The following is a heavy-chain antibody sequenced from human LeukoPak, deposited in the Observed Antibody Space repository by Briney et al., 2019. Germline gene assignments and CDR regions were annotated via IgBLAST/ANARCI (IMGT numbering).Heavy chain of an antibody. D-gene: IGHD6-19*01. CDR3: AKRGSSGWYSNSYYMDV. J-gene: IGHJ6*03. CDR1: GFTFSSYA. Sequence: GSLRLSCAASGFTFSSYAMSWVRQAPGKGLEWVSAISGSGGSTYYADSVKGRFTISRDNSKNTLYLQMNSLRAEDTAVYYCAKRGSSGWYSNSYYMDVWGKGTTITVSS. V-gene: IGHV3-23*01. CDR2: ISGSGGST.